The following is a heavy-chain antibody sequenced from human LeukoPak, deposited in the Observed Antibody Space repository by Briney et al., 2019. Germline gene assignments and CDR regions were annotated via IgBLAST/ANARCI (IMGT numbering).Heavy chain of an antibody. CDR1: GFTFSSYD. CDR2: IGTAGDT. V-gene: IGHV3-13*01. D-gene: IGHD4-23*01. J-gene: IGHJ3*02. CDR3: ARVGGNEDAFDI. Sequence: GGSLRLSCAASGFTFSSYDMHWVRHATGKGLEWVSAIGTAGDTYYPGSVKGRFTISRENAKNSLYLQMNSLRAGDTAVYYCARVGGNEDAFDIWGQGTMVTVSS.